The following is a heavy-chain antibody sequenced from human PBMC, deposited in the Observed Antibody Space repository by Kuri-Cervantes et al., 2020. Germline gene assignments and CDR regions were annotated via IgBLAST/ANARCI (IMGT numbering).Heavy chain of an antibody. D-gene: IGHD5-24*01. CDR1: GGTFSSYT. Sequence: SVKVFCKASGGTFSSYTISWVRQAPGQGLEWMGRIIPILGIANYAQKFQGRVTITADKSTSTAYMELSSLRSEDTAVYYCARIRDGYSYYFDYWGQGTLVTVSS. J-gene: IGHJ4*02. CDR3: ARIRDGYSYYFDY. V-gene: IGHV1-69*02. CDR2: IIPILGIA.